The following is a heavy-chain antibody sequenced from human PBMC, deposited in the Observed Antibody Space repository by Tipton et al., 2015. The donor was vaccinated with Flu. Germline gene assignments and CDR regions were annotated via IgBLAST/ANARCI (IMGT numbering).Heavy chain of an antibody. V-gene: IGHV3-23*01. J-gene: IGHJ4*02. D-gene: IGHD7-27*01. CDR3: AKRTGDV. CDR1: GFTFSSYA. CDR2: ISDSGGST. Sequence: SLRLSCAASGFTFSSYAMSWVRQAPGKGLEWVSTISDSGGSTYYADSVKGRFTISRDNSNNTLYLQMSSLRAEDTSIYYCAKRTGDVWGQGTLVTVSS.